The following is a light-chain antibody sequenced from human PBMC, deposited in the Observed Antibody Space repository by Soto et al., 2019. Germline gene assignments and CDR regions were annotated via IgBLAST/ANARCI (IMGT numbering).Light chain of an antibody. CDR2: GAS. Sequence: EIVMTQSPVTLSVSPGGRATLSCRASQSISDTLAWYQQKPGQAPRLLIHGASTRAPGFPARFSGGGSGTDFTLTISSLQSEDFAVYYCQQYNNWPWTFGQGTKVEIK. J-gene: IGKJ1*01. CDR3: QQYNNWPWT. CDR1: QSISDT. V-gene: IGKV3-15*01.